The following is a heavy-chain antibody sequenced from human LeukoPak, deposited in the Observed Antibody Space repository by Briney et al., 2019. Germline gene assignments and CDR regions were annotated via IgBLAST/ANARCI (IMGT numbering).Heavy chain of an antibody. J-gene: IGHJ4*02. Sequence: ASVKVSCKASGYTFTSYGIRWVRQAPGQGLEWMGWISAYNGNTNYAQKLQGRVTMTTDKSTSTAYMELSSLRADDTAVYYCARDGPYDSSGYYYFLSPHFDYWGQGTLVTVSS. CDR3: ARDGPYDSSGYYYFLSPHFDY. V-gene: IGHV1-18*01. CDR2: ISAYNGNT. D-gene: IGHD3-22*01. CDR1: GYTFTSYG.